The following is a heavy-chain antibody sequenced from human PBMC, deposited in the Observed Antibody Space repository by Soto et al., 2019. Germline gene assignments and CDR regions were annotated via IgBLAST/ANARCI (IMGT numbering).Heavy chain of an antibody. CDR1: GGTFSSYT. Sequence: GASVKVSCKASGGTFSSYTISWVRQAPGQGLEWMGRIIPILGIANYAQKFQGRVTITADKSTSTAYMELSSLRSEDTAVYYCARDQNTIFAWFDPWGQGTLVTVSS. D-gene: IGHD3-3*01. V-gene: IGHV1-69*04. CDR3: ARDQNTIFAWFDP. CDR2: IIPILGIA. J-gene: IGHJ5*02.